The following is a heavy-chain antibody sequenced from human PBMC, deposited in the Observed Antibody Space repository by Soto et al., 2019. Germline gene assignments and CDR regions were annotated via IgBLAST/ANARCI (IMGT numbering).Heavy chain of an antibody. CDR1: GFTFSSYA. CDR2: ISGSGGST. D-gene: IGHD2-2*01. V-gene: IGHV3-23*01. CDR3: AKVLVPAAMFGYYYYGMDV. J-gene: IGHJ6*02. Sequence: EVQLLESGGGLVQPGGSLRLSCAASGFTFSSYAMSWVRQAPGKGLEWVSAISGSGGSTYYADSVKGGFTISRDNSKNTLYLQMNSLRAEDTAVYYCAKVLVPAAMFGYYYYGMDVWGQGTTVTVSS.